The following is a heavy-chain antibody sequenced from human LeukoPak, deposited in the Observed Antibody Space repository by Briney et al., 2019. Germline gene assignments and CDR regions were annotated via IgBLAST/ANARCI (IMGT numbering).Heavy chain of an antibody. V-gene: IGHV3-30*18. CDR1: GFTFSSYG. J-gene: IGHJ6*04. Sequence: PGRSLRLSCAASGFTFSSYGIHWVRQAPGKGLEWVAVISYDGSNKYYADSVKGRFTISRDNSKNTLYLQMNSLRAEDTAVYYCAKEPTSYYYYGMDVWGKGTTVTVSS. CDR2: ISYDGSNK. CDR3: AKEPTSYYYYGMDV.